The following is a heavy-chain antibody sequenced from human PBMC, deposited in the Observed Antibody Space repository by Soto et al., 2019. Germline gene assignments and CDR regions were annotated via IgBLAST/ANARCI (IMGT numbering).Heavy chain of an antibody. V-gene: IGHV3-33*01. CDR1: GFIFSDYG. CDR2: MWFDGRHQ. D-gene: IGHD3-22*01. CDR3: ARWTYYDNSGYYYVLDY. J-gene: IGHJ4*02. Sequence: PGGSLRLSCAASGFIFSDYGMHWVRQAPGKGLEWVAVMWFDGRHQYYTDSVKGRFTVSRDNSNNMLYLQMNNLRVEDTAVYYCARWTYYDNSGYYYVLDYWGQGTLVTVSS.